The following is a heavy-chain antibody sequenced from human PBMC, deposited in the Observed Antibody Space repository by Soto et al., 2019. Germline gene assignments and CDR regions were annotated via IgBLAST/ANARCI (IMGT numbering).Heavy chain of an antibody. CDR1: GFTFSSYA. CDR2: ISGSGGST. Sequence: GGSLRLSCAASGFTFSSYAMSWVRQAPGKGLEWVSAISGSGGSTYYADSVKGRFTISRDNSKNTLYLQMNSLRAEDTAVYYCANFPEGNYNWNDVAFDIWGQGTMVTVSS. CDR3: ANFPEGNYNWNDVAFDI. J-gene: IGHJ3*02. V-gene: IGHV3-23*01. D-gene: IGHD1-20*01.